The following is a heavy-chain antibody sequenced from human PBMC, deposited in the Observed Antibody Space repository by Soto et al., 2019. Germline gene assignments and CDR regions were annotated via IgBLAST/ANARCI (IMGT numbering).Heavy chain of an antibody. Sequence: GGSLRLSCAASGFTFSSYSMNWVRQAPGKGLEWVSSISSSSSYIYYADSVKGRFTISRDNAKNSLYLQMNSLRAEDTAVYYCARDYVRGVLPVEHYGMDGWGQGTTVTVSS. J-gene: IGHJ6*02. CDR2: ISSSSSYI. CDR1: GFTFSSYS. V-gene: IGHV3-21*01. CDR3: ARDYVRGVLPVEHYGMDG. D-gene: IGHD3-10*02.